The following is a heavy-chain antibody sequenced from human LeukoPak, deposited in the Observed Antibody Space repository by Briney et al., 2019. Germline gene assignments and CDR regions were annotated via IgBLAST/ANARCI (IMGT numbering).Heavy chain of an antibody. Sequence: ASVKVSCKASGYSFITYGISWVRQAPGQGLEWMGWISGYNGNTKYAQKFQGRVTMTTDTSTTTAYMELRSLRSDDTGVYYCAREGRYYYDGGAYYPFGYWGQGTLITVSS. CDR1: GYSFITYG. J-gene: IGHJ4*02. CDR2: ISGYNGNT. D-gene: IGHD3-22*01. CDR3: AREGRYYYDGGAYYPFGY. V-gene: IGHV1-18*01.